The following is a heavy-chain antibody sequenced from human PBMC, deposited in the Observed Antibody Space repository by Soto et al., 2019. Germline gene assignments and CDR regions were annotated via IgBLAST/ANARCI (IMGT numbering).Heavy chain of an antibody. CDR1: GGTFGSYA. V-gene: IGHV1-2*02. J-gene: IGHJ6*02. CDR2: IIPNSGDT. Sequence: QVHLVQSGAEVKKPGSSVKVSCKASGGTFGSYAITWVRRAPGQGLEWLGGIIPNSGDTDYAQNFQGRVTITRDTSIITAYMELSSLMSDDTAVYYCARDLSSVYCTGDKCFYNMDVWGQGTTVTVSS. D-gene: IGHD2-8*02. CDR3: ARDLSSVYCTGDKCFYNMDV.